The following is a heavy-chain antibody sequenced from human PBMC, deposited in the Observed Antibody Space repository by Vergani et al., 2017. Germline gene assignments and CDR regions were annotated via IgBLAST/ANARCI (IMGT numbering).Heavy chain of an antibody. CDR1: GFTFSSYS. V-gene: IGHV3-48*02. CDR3: ARDSPHYYGSGSYYTLDY. D-gene: IGHD3-10*01. J-gene: IGHJ4*02. Sequence: EVQLVESGGGLVQPGGSLRLSCAASGFTFSSYSMNWVRQAPGKGLEWVSYISSSSSTIYYADSAKGRFTSSRDNAKNSLYLQMNSLRDEDTAVYYCARDSPHYYGSGSYYTLDYWGQGTLVTVSS. CDR2: ISSSSSTI.